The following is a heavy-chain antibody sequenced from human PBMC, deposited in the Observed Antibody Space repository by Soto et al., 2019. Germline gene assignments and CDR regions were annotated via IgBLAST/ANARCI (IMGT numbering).Heavy chain of an antibody. CDR3: ARGLVGSTTAFDY. CDR2: IYTPGST. Sequence: GGSLRLSCAASGFIVSSSYMSWLRQAPGKGLEWVSTIYTPGSTYYADSVKGRFTISRDISKNTLYLQMNSLRADDTAVYYCARGLVGSTTAFDYWGQGXLVTVSS. D-gene: IGHD1-26*01. V-gene: IGHV3-53*01. J-gene: IGHJ4*02. CDR1: GFIVSSSY.